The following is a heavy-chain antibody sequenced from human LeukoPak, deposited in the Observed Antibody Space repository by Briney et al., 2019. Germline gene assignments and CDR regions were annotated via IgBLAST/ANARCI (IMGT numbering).Heavy chain of an antibody. J-gene: IGHJ3*02. D-gene: IGHD2-21*02. CDR2: ISDSGGRT. Sequence: GGSLRLSCGASGFTFRSYAMSWVRQAPGKGLEWVSAISDSGGRTYYADSVKGRFSISRDNSKNTLYLQMSSLRAEDTAVYYCARDGSDWDAFDIWGQGTMVTVSS. V-gene: IGHV3-23*01. CDR3: ARDGSDWDAFDI. CDR1: GFTFRSYA.